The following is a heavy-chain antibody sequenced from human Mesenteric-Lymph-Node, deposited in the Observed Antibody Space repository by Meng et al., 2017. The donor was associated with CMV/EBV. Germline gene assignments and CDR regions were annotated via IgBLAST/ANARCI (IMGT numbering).Heavy chain of an antibody. CDR1: GLSCSACA. V-gene: IGHV3-23*01. CDR3: ARGALLLWFGWSPL. D-gene: IGHD3-10*01. CDR2: VRSDGST. Sequence: ASGLSCSACAMCWVRPAPRRVLGLVSTVRSDGSTYSAASVKGRFTISRDNSKNAVYLQMNSLGDEDAAVYYCARGALLLWFGWSPLRAQGTLVTVSS. J-gene: IGHJ4*02.